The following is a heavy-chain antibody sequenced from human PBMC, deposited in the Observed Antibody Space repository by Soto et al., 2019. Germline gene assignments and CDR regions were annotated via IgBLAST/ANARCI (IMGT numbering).Heavy chain of an antibody. J-gene: IGHJ3*02. CDR3: ARDPVVVAAPAFDI. CDR1: GFTFSSYW. D-gene: IGHD2-15*01. V-gene: IGHV3-7*01. Sequence: GGSLRLSCAASGFTFSSYWMSWVRQAPGKGLEWVANIKQDGSEKYYVDSVKGRFTISRDNAKNSLYLQMNSLRAEDTAVYYCARDPVVVAAPAFDIWGQGTMVTVSS. CDR2: IKQDGSEK.